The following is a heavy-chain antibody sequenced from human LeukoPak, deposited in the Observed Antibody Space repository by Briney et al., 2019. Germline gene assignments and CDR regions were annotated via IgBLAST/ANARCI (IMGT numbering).Heavy chain of an antibody. CDR3: ARDSSFDSSGWFTWFDH. J-gene: IGHJ5*02. V-gene: IGHV4-4*07. D-gene: IGHD6-19*01. CDR2: IYSSGST. Sequence: SETLSLTCAVYGGSFSGYYWSWIRQPAGKGLEWIGRIYSSGSTNYNPSLKSRVTMSVDTSKNQFSLKLTSVTAADTAVFYCARDSSFDSSGWFTWFDHWGQGILVTVSS. CDR1: GGSFSGYY.